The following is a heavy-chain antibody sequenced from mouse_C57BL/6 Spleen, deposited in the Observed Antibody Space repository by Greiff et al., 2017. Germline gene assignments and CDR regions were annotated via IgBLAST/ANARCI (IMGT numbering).Heavy chain of an antibody. V-gene: IGHV1-82*01. CDR1: GYAFSSSW. CDR3: ARWSGSSRRDAMDY. D-gene: IGHD1-1*01. J-gene: IGHJ4*01. Sequence: QVQLQQSGPELVKPGASVKISCKASGYAFSSSWMNWVKQRPGKGLEWIGRIYPGDGDTNYNGKFKGKATLTADKSSSTAYMQLSSLTSEDSAVYFCARWSGSSRRDAMDYWGQGTSVTVSS. CDR2: IYPGDGDT.